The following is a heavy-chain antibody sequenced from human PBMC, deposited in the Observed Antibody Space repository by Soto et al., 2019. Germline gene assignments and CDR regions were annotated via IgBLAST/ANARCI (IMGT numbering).Heavy chain of an antibody. J-gene: IGHJ4*02. CDR2: ISSSSSYT. Sequence: PGGSLRLSCAASGFTFSDYYMSWIRQAPGKGLEWVSYISSSSSYTNYADSVKGRFTISRDNAKNSLYLQMNSLRAEDTAVYYCATIAAAADFDYWGQGTLVTVSS. D-gene: IGHD6-13*01. CDR3: ATIAAAADFDY. V-gene: IGHV3-11*03. CDR1: GFTFSDYY.